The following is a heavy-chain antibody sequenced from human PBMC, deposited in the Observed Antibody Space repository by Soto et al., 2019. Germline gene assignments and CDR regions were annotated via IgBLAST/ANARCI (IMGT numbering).Heavy chain of an antibody. CDR3: AKEGPITNWYFDY. CDR2: ISYDGNVA. V-gene: IGHV3-30*18. CDR1: GFTFSNYG. Sequence: QVQLVESGGGVVQPGRSLRLSCAASGFTFSNYGMHWFRPAPGKGLEWVIVISYDGNVAYYADSVKGRFTISRDNSKSTLYLQMNSLRTEDTAMYYCAKEGPITNWYFDYWGQGTLVTVSS. D-gene: IGHD1-1*01. J-gene: IGHJ4*02.